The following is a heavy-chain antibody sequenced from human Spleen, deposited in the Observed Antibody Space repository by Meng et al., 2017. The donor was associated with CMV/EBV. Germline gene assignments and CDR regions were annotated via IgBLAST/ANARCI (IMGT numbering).Heavy chain of an antibody. D-gene: IGHD2-15*01. J-gene: IGHJ6*02. Sequence: SVKVSCKASGGTFSSYAISWVRQAPGQGLEWMGGIIPIFGTANYAQKFQGRVTITTDESTSTAYMELSSLTSEDTAVYYCARGGVVVAGTPVVYYHGMDVWGQGTTVTVSS. CDR3: ARGGVVVAGTPVVYYHGMDV. V-gene: IGHV1-69*05. CDR2: IIPIFGTA. CDR1: GGTFSSYA.